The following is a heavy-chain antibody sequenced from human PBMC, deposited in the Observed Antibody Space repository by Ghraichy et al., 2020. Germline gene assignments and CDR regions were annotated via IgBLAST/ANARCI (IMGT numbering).Heavy chain of an antibody. CDR3: AKDLGDYGDYVGWFDA. V-gene: IGHV3-23*01. CDR2: IGGGGGHT. Sequence: GGSLRLSCAASGFTFSNYAMSWVRQSPGKGLEWVSAIGGGGGHTYYADSVKGRFTVSRDSWKNTLYLQVNTLRAEDTAVYYCAKDLGDYGDYVGWFDAWGQGTQVTVSS. D-gene: IGHD4-17*01. CDR1: GFTFSNYA. J-gene: IGHJ5*02.